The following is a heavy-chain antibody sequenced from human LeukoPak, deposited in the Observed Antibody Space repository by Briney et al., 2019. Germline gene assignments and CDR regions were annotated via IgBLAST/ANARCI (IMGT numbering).Heavy chain of an antibody. Sequence: PGGSLRLSCAASGFTFSRYGIHWVRQAPGKGLEWVAVISYDGSTKYYADSVRGRFTISRDNSKNTLYLQMNSLRAEDTAVYYCARSPSRLGPAHFDYWGQGTLVTVSS. D-gene: IGHD2-2*01. CDR1: GFTFSRYG. CDR3: ARSPSRLGPAHFDY. J-gene: IGHJ4*02. V-gene: IGHV3-30*03. CDR2: ISYDGSTK.